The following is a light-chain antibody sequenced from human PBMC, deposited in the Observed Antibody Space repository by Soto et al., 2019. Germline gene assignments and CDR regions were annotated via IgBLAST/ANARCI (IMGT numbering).Light chain of an antibody. V-gene: IGKV3D-15*01. CDR3: QQYNNWPLT. CDR2: GSY. CDR1: QSVSSK. J-gene: IGKJ1*01. Sequence: EIVMTQSPATLSLSPGERATLSCRASQSVSSKLAWFQQKPGQAPRLLIYGSYTRATGIPARFSGSGSGTEFTLTISSRQSEDFAVYYCQQYNNWPLTFGQGTKVEIK.